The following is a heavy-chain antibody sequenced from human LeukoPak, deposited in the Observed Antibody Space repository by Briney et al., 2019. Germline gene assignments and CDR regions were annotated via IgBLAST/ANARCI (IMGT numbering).Heavy chain of an antibody. V-gene: IGHV3-23*01. CDR2: ISGSGGST. D-gene: IGHD5-18*01. Sequence: GGSLRLSCAASGFTFSSYAMSWVRQAPGKGLEWVSAISGSGGSTYYADSVKGRFTISGDNSKNTLYLQMNSLRAEDTAVYYCARGNTAMATYNFDYWGQGTLVTVSS. CDR1: GFTFSSYA. J-gene: IGHJ4*02. CDR3: ARGNTAMATYNFDY.